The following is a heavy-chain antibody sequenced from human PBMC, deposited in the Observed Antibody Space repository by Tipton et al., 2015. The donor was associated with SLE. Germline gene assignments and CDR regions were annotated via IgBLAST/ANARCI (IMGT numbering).Heavy chain of an antibody. CDR3: ATGAIGGVEVITTFGLAP. V-gene: IGHV3-30*14. Sequence: SLRLSCAASGFTFSSYTMHWVRHTPGKGLEWVALISYDGSDKYYTDSVKGRFTISRENSKNTLYLQMHSLRTEDTGLYYCATGAIGGVEVITTFGLAPWGQGTLVTVSS. CDR2: ISYDGSDK. CDR1: GFTFSSYT. J-gene: IGHJ5*02. D-gene: IGHD3-3*01.